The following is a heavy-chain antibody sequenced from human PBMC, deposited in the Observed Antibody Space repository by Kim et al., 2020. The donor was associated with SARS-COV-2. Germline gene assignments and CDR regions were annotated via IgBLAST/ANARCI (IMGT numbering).Heavy chain of an antibody. V-gene: IGHV3-7*01. J-gene: IGHJ4*02. CDR2: INLDGSVQ. CDR1: GLTFIFSW. Sequence: GGSLRLSCSASGLTFIFSWRTGVRQAPGKGRDWLDNINLDGSVQNYVGSLGSRFTISIDNTRKSLYLQMESLRAEDTAVYYCTTKNYWGQGTLVTVSS. CDR3: TTKNY.